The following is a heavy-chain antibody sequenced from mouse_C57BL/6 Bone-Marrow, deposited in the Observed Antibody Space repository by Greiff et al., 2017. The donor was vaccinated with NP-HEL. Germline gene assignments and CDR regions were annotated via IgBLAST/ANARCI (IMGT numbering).Heavy chain of an antibody. CDR2: IRNKANGSTT. CDR3: ARSICYDYADDPLSAMDY. V-gene: IGHV7-3*01. D-gene: IGHD2-4*01. J-gene: IGHJ4*01. CDR1: VFPFTDYY. Sequence: DVKLVESGGGLVQPFAPLSPSRASSVFPFTDYYMSWVRPPPGKALEWLVFIRNKANGSTTEYSASVKGRFTISRANSQSILYLQMHALRAEDSATYYCARSICYDYADDPLSAMDYWGQGTSVTVSS.